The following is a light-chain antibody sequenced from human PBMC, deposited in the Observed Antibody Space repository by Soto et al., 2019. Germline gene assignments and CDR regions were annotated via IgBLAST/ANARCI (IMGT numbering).Light chain of an antibody. V-gene: IGLV2-14*03. CDR3: CSFRSSSATYV. J-gene: IGLJ1*01. CDR1: SSDIGDSNY. Sequence: QSVLTQPASVSGSPGQSITISCTGTSSDIGDSNYVSWYQQHPGKAPKLVIYDVSNRPSGVSNRFSGSKSSNTASLTISGVQAEEEADYYCCSFRSSSATYVFGAGTKLTVL. CDR2: DVS.